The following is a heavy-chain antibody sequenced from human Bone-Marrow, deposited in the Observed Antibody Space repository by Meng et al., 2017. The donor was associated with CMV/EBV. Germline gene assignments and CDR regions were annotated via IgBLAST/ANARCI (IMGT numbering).Heavy chain of an antibody. V-gene: IGHV3-23*01. CDR2: ISGSGGST. D-gene: IGHD3-10*01. CDR1: GFTFSSYA. Sequence: GESLKISCAASGFTFSSYAMSWVRQAPGKGLEWVSAISGSGGSTYYGDSVKGRFTISRENSKNTLYLQRNSLRAEDTTVYYCAKDRSWLAHRYFDLWGRGTLVTVSS. J-gene: IGHJ2*01. CDR3: AKDRSWLAHRYFDL.